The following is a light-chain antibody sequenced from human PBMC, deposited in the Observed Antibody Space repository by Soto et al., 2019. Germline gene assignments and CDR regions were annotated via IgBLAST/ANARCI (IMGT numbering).Light chain of an antibody. Sequence: SVLTQPPSVSAAPGQNVTISCTGSLSNIEINYVSWYQHLPETAPQLLIFDNIRRPSGIPDRFSASKSGASATLDITGLQTGDEAEYYCGAWDNVLSVMLFGGGTQLTVL. J-gene: IGLJ7*01. CDR3: GAWDNVLSVML. CDR2: DNI. CDR1: LSNIEINY. V-gene: IGLV1-51*01.